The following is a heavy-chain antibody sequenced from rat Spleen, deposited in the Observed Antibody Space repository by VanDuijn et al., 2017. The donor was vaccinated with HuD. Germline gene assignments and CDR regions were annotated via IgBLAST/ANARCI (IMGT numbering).Heavy chain of an antibody. D-gene: IGHD1-2*01. V-gene: IGHV2-63*01. J-gene: IGHJ3*01. CDR1: GFSLTSYN. CDR2: MRYNGDT. CDR3: TRPYSSYMGGWFAY. Sequence: QVQLKESGPGLVQPSQTLSLTCTVSGFSLTSYNVQWVRQPPGKGLEWMGRMRYNGDTSYNSALKSRLSISRDTSKNQVFLKMNSLQTDDTGTYYCTRPYSSYMGGWFAYWGQGTLVTVSS.